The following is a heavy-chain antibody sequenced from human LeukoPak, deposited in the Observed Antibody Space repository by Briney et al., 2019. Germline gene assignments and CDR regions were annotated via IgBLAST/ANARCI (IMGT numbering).Heavy chain of an antibody. CDR2: IIPILGIA. J-gene: IGHJ4*02. V-gene: IGHV1-69*04. CDR1: GGTFSSYA. Sequence: GASVKVSCKASGGTFSSYAISWVRQAPGQGLEWMGRIIPILGIANYAQKFQGRVTITADKSTSTAYMELSSLRSEDTAVYYCARHGDYYDSSGYDTGLDYWGQGTLDTVPS. D-gene: IGHD3-22*01. CDR3: ARHGDYYDSSGYDTGLDY.